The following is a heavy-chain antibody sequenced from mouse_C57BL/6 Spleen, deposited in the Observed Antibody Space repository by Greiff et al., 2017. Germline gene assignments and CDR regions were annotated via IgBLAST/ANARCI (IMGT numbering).Heavy chain of an antibody. J-gene: IGHJ2*01. CDR2: ISGGGGNT. CDR3: ARRYYGSRYFDY. V-gene: IGHV5-9*01. D-gene: IGHD1-1*01. CDR1: GFTFSSYT. Sequence: EVKLVESGGGLVKPGGSLKLSCAASGFTFSSYTMSWVRQTPEKRLEWVTTISGGGGNTYYPDSVKGRFTISRDNAKNTLYLQMSSLRSEDTALYYCARRYYGSRYFDYWGQGTTLTVSS.